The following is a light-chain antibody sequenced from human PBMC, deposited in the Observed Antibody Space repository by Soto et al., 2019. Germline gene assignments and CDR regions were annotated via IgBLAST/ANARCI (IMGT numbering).Light chain of an antibody. V-gene: IGLV1-40*01. CDR3: QSYDSSLSGSRV. J-gene: IGLJ3*02. CDR2: GNL. Sequence: QAVVTQPPSVSGAPGQRVTISCTGSSSNIGAGYDVHWYQQLPGTAPKLLIYGNLNRPSGVPDRFSGSKSGTSASLAITGLQAEDEGDYYCQSYDSSLSGSRVFGGGTKVTVL. CDR1: SSNIGAGYD.